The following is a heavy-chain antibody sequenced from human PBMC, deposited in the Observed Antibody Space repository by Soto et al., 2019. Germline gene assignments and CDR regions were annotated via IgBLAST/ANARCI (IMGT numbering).Heavy chain of an antibody. Sequence: GGSLRLSCAASGFTFSNAWMSWVRQAPGKGLEWVGRIKSKTDGGTTDYAAPVKGRFTISRDDTKNTLYLQMNSLKTEDTAVYYCVKGSGWSENFDYWGQGTLVTVSS. J-gene: IGHJ4*02. CDR2: IKSKTDGGTT. CDR1: GFTFSNAW. V-gene: IGHV3-15*01. D-gene: IGHD6-19*01. CDR3: VKGSGWSENFDY.